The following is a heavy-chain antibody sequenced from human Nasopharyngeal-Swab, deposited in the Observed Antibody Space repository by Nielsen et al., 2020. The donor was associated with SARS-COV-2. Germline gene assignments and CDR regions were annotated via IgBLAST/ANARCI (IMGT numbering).Heavy chain of an antibody. V-gene: IGHV4-39*07. CDR3: ARDESGDYLGLPFDH. D-gene: IGHD4-17*01. J-gene: IGHJ4*02. CDR1: GGSISSRNNY. CDR2: IFSSGST. Sequence: SETLSLTCTVSGGSISSRNNYWGWIRQSPGKGLEWIGTIFSSGSTYNPSLKSRVTMSVDTSKNKFSLKLTSVTAADTAVYYCARDESGDYLGLPFDHWGRGTLVTVSS.